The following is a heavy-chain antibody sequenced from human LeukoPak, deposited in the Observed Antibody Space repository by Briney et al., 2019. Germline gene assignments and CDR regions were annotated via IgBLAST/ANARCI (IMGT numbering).Heavy chain of an antibody. V-gene: IGHV3-9*01. CDR2: ITWNRDNI. CDR1: GFTFDDYA. J-gene: IGHJ6*02. CDR3: AKDLSSAITSALVLDV. Sequence: GRSLRLSCKVSGFTFDDYAMHWVRQVPGKGLEWVSGITWNRDNIGYGDSVKGRFTVSRDNVKNVLYLQMRSLRPEDTALYYCAKDLSSAITSALVLDVWGQGTTVIVSS. D-gene: IGHD3-22*01.